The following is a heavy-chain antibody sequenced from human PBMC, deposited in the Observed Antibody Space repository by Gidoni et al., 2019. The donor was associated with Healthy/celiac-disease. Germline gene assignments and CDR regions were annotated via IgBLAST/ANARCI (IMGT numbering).Heavy chain of an antibody. V-gene: IGHV1-2*06. J-gene: IGHJ4*02. CDR1: GYTFTGYY. CDR3: ARSPPDYDYGDASDYYFDY. D-gene: IGHD4-17*01. Sequence: QVQLVQSGAEVKKPGASVKVSCKASGYTFTGYYMHWVRQAPGQGLEWMGRINPNSGGTNYAQKFQGRVTMTRDTSISTAYMELSRLRSDDTAVYYCARSPPDYDYGDASDYYFDYWGQGTLVTVSS. CDR2: INPNSGGT.